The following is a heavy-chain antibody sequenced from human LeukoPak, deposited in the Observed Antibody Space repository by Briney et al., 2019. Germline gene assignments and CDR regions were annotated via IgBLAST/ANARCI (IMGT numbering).Heavy chain of an antibody. V-gene: IGHV3-11*01. J-gene: IGHJ4*02. CDR3: AKEGRSLQTY. CDR2: ISSSSSTI. Sequence: GGSLRLSGAASGFIVSGKYMSWVHQAPGKGLEWVSYISSSSSTIYYADAVKGRFTISRDNAKNSLYLQMNSLRVEDTAVYYCAKEGRSLQTYWGQGTLVTVSS. CDR1: GFIVSGKY. D-gene: IGHD5-24*01.